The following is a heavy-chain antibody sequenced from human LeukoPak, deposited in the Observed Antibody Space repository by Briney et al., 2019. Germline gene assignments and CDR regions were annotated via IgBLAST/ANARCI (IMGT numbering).Heavy chain of an antibody. CDR1: GYTFTSYY. CDR2: IDTSNGAT. Sequence: ASVKVSCKASGYTFTSYYMHWVRQAPGQGLECMGWIDTSNGATNYALKFQGSVTITRDTSIGTAYMELTNLISDDTAIYYCASEAYCNGNRCSLQRVASWGQGTLVTVSS. J-gene: IGHJ4*02. V-gene: IGHV1-2*02. CDR3: ASEAYCNGNRCSLQRVAS. D-gene: IGHD2-15*01.